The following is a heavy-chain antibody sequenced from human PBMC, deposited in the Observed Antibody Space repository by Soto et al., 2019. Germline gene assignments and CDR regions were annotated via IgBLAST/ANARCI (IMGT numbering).Heavy chain of an antibody. CDR3: ARHSDVVVVAADFDY. Sequence: SETLSLTCTVPGGSISNSSYYWGWIRQPPGKGLEWIGSIYYSGSTYYNPSLKSRVTISVDTSKNQFSLKLSSVTAADTAMYYCARHSDVVVVAADFDYWGQGTLVTVSS. V-gene: IGHV4-39*01. D-gene: IGHD2-15*01. CDR2: IYYSGST. J-gene: IGHJ4*02. CDR1: GGSISNSSYY.